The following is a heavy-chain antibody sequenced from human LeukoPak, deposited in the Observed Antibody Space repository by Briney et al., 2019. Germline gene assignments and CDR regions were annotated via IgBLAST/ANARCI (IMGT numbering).Heavy chain of an antibody. CDR1: GGSISSYY. Sequence: SETLSLTCTVSGGSISSYYWSWIRQPAGKGLEWIGRIYSSGITNYNPSLKSRVTMSVDTSKNQFSLMVTSVTAADTAVYYCAREVAGTPWIDYWGQGTLVTVSS. D-gene: IGHD6-19*01. V-gene: IGHV4-4*07. CDR2: IYSSGIT. J-gene: IGHJ4*02. CDR3: AREVAGTPWIDY.